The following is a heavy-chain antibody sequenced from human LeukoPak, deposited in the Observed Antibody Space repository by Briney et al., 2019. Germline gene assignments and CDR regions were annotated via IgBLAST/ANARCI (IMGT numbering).Heavy chain of an antibody. CDR1: GFTFSSYS. V-gene: IGHV3-21*01. CDR2: INSSSSYI. CDR3: ARDPSYYYDSSGYYYESYFDY. Sequence: PGGSLRLSCEASGFTFSSYSMNWVRQAPGQGLEWVSSINSSSSYIYYAESVKGRFTISRDKAKNSLYLQMNSLRAEDTAVYYCARDPSYYYDSSGYYYESYFDYWGQGTLVTVSS. D-gene: IGHD3-22*01. J-gene: IGHJ4*02.